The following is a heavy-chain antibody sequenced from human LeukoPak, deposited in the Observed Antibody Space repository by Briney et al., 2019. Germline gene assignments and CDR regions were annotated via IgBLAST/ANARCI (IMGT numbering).Heavy chain of an antibody. CDR1: GGSISSGGYY. J-gene: IGHJ5*02. V-gene: IGHV4-31*03. D-gene: IGHD3-10*01. Sequence: SQTLSLTCTVSGGSISSGGYYWSWIRQHPGKGLEWIGYIYYSGCTYYNPSLKSRVTISVDTSKNQFSLKLSSVTAADTAVYYCARDTMVRGVISALDPWGQGTLVTVSS. CDR2: IYYSGCT. CDR3: ARDTMVRGVISALDP.